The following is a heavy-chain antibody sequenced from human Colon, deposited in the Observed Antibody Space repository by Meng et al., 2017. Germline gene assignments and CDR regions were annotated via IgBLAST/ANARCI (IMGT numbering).Heavy chain of an antibody. CDR1: GYSFTSYG. J-gene: IGHJ4*02. V-gene: IGHV1-3*04. CDR2: IYTADGNR. CDR3: ARDERGGPYYFDY. Sequence: QVQLVQSGAELKKPGASVKVSCQASGYSFTSYGMHWLRQAPGQRPEWMGWIYTADGNRRYSQRFQDRLTITSDTFARTAYMELSSLRSEDTAVYFCARDERGGPYYFDYWGQGTLVTVSS.